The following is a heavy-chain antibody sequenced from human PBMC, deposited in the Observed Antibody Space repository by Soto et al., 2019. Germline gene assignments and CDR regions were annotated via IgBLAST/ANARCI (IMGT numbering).Heavy chain of an antibody. J-gene: IGHJ3*02. Sequence: EVQLVESGGGLVQPGGSLRLSCAASGFTVSSNYMSWVRQAPGKGLEWVSVIYSGGSTYYADSVKGRFTISRDNSKNTLYLQMNSLXAEDTAVYYCAREDFYCSSTSCYSDAFDIWGQGTMVTVSS. D-gene: IGHD2-2*01. CDR3: AREDFYCSSTSCYSDAFDI. V-gene: IGHV3-66*01. CDR2: IYSGGST. CDR1: GFTVSSNY.